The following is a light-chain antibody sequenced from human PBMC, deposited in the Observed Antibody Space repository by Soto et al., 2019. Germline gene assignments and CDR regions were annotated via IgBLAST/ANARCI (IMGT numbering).Light chain of an antibody. CDR3: QHRGKWPRT. CDR1: QSVGSF. Sequence: EIVLTQSPATLSLSPGERATLSCRASQSVGSFLAWYQQKPGQAPRLPIYGTSNRATGIPGRFSGSGSGTDFTLTISSLEPEDCGVYYCQHRGKWPRTFGQGTKLEIK. J-gene: IGKJ2*01. V-gene: IGKV3-11*01. CDR2: GTS.